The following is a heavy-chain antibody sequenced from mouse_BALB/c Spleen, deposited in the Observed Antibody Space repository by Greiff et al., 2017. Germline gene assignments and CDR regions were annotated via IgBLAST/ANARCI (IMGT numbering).Heavy chain of an antibody. Sequence: EVQLVESGGGLVQPKGSLKLSCAASGFTFNTYAMNWVRQAPGKGLEWVARIRSKSNNYATYYADSVKDRFTISRDDSQSMLYLQMNNLKTEDTAMYYCVRHEGYDYAMDYWGQGTSVTVSS. D-gene: IGHD2-3*01. V-gene: IGHV10-1*02. CDR2: IRSKSNNYAT. CDR3: VRHEGYDYAMDY. CDR1: GFTFNTYA. J-gene: IGHJ4*01.